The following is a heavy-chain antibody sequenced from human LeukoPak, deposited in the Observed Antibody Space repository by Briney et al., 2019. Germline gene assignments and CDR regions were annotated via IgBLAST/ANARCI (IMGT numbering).Heavy chain of an antibody. Sequence: PGGSLRLSCAASGFTFSSYWMHWVRQAPGKGLVWVSRINSDGSSTSYADSVKGRFTISRDNAKNTLYPQMNSLRAEDTAVYYCARGTPRYYGDFSYWGQGTLVTVSS. CDR2: INSDGSST. D-gene: IGHD4-17*01. J-gene: IGHJ4*02. V-gene: IGHV3-74*01. CDR3: ARGTPRYYGDFSY. CDR1: GFTFSSYW.